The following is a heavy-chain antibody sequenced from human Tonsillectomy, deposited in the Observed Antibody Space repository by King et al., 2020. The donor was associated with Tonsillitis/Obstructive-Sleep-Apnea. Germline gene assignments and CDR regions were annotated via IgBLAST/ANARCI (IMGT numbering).Heavy chain of an antibody. CDR1: GFTFSNYW. V-gene: IGHV3-7*03. J-gene: IGHJ4*02. CDR3: ARVQYYGSGSLDY. D-gene: IGHD3-10*01. CDR2: IKQDGSEK. Sequence: VQLVESGGGLVQPGGSLRLSCAASGFTFSNYWMTWVRQAPGKGLEWVANIKQDGSEKYYVDSVKGRFTISRDNAKNSLYLQMNSLRAEDTAVYYCARVQYYGSGSLDYWGQGNLVTVSS.